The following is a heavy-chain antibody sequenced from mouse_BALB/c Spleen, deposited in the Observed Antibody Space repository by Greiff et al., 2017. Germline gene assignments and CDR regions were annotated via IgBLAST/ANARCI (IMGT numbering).Heavy chain of an antibody. J-gene: IGHJ2*01. Sequence: EVMLVESGGGLVQPGGSLKLSCAASGFTFSSYTMSWVRQTPEKRLEWVAYISNGGGSTYYPDTVKGRFTISRDNAKNTLYLQMSSLKSEDTAMYYCAKHGVLDYWGQGTTLTVSS. CDR2: ISNGGGST. CDR3: AKHGVLDY. D-gene: IGHD2-14*01. CDR1: GFTFSSYT. V-gene: IGHV5-12-2*01.